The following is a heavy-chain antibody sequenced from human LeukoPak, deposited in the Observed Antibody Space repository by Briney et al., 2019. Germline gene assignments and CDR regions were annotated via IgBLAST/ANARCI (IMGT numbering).Heavy chain of an antibody. CDR3: AAEFPYSSSSVYYYYYMDV. CDR2: IIPIFGIA. Sequence: SVKVSCKASGGTFSSYAISWVRQAPGQGLEWMGGIIPIFGIANYAQKFRGRVTITADESTSTAYMELSSLRSEDTAVYYCAAEFPYSSSSVYYYYYMDVWGKGTTVTVSS. V-gene: IGHV1-69*13. CDR1: GGTFSSYA. J-gene: IGHJ6*03. D-gene: IGHD6-6*01.